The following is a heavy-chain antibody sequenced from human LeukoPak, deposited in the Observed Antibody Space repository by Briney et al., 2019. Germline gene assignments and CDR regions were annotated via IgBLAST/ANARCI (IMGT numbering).Heavy chain of an antibody. CDR2: IKQDGSEK. Sequence: GGSLRLSCAASGLSFYTYWMIWVRQAPGEGREWVANIKQDGSEKNYVGSVKGRFTISRDSAKKSLYLQMNSLRAEDTDVYYCGRGPGYRSDYWGQGTLVTVSS. V-gene: IGHV3-7*05. J-gene: IGHJ4*02. CDR3: GRGPGYRSDY. D-gene: IGHD5-12*01. CDR1: GLSFYTYW.